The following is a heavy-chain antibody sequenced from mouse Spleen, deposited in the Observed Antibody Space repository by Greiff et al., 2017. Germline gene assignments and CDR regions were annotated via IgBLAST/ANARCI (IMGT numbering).Heavy chain of an antibody. J-gene: IGHJ4*01. V-gene: IGHV2-6*03. CDR1: GFSLTSYG. CDR2: IWSDGST. D-gene: IGHD2-5*01. CDR3: ASFYYSNYGYAMDY. Sequence: VQRVESGPGLVAPSQSLSITCTVSGFSLTSYGVHWVRQPPGKGLEWLVVIWSDGSTTYNSALKSRLSISKDNSKSQVFLKMNSLQTDDTAMYYCASFYYSNYGYAMDYWGQGTSVTVSS.